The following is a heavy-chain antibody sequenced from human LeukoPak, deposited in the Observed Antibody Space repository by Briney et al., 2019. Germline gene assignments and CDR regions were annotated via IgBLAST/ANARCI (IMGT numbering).Heavy chain of an antibody. V-gene: IGHV3-30*04. CDR3: ARVPEYQPYGMDV. CDR2: ISYDGSNK. CDR1: GFTFSSYA. J-gene: IGHJ6*02. Sequence: GGSLRLSCAASGFTFSSYAMHWVRQAPGKGLEWVAVISYDGSNKYYADSVKGRFTISRDNSKNTLYLQMNSLRAEDTAVYYCARVPEYQPYGMDVWGQETTVTVSS. D-gene: IGHD2-2*01.